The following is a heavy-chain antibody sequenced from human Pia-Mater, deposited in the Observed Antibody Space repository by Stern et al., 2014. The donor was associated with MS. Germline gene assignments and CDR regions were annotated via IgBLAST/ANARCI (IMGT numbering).Heavy chain of an antibody. CDR1: GYNFNIYW. CDR2: IYPGDSDT. V-gene: IGHV5-51*01. CDR3: ARQTTGWYSDY. J-gene: IGHJ4*02. Sequence: VQLVQSGTEVIKPGESLKISCKGSGYNFNIYWIAWVRQMPGKGLEWMGIIYPGDSDTRYSPSFQGHVTFSVDKSISTAYLHLSGLNASDTAMYYCARQTTGWYSDYWGQGTLVAVSS. D-gene: IGHD6-19*01.